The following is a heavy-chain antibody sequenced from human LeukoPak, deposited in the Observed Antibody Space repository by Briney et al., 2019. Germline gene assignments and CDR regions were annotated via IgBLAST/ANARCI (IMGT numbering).Heavy chain of an antibody. CDR2: INHSGST. V-gene: IGHV4-34*01. J-gene: IGHJ4*02. D-gene: IGHD3-10*01. CDR1: GGSFSGYY. CDR3: ARVAGAGKFDY. Sequence: SETLSLTCAVHGGSFSGYYWSWIRQPPGKGLEWIGEINHSGSTNYNPSLKSRVTISVDTSKNQFSLKLSSVTAADTAVYYCARVAGAGKFDYWGQGTLVTVSS.